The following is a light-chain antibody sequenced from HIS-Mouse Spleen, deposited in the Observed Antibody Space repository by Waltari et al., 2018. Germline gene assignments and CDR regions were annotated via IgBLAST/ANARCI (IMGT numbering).Light chain of an antibody. V-gene: IGLV2-18*02. J-gene: IGLJ3*02. CDR3: SSYTSSSTLGV. CDR2: AVS. CDR1: SSDVGSYNH. Sequence: QSALTQPPSVSGSPGQSVTIPCPGTSSDVGSYNHVSWYHHPPGTAPQLMIYAVSNRPSGVPDRFSGSKSGNTASLTISGLQAEDEADYYCSSYTSSSTLGVFGGGTKLTVL.